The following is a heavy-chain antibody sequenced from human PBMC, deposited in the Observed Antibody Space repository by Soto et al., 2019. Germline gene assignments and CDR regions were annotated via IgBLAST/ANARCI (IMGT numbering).Heavy chain of an antibody. CDR1: GYRFTHNW. J-gene: IGHJ3*02. V-gene: IGHV5-51*01. Sequence: GESLKISCQALGYRFTHNWIARVRQKPGKVLEWLGVIYPLDSFTKYSPSFEGQVTMSVDKSVNTASLLLNSLKASDSAMYYFALTSPEYYDSNAYYYAFDIWGQGTMVTVSS. CDR2: IYPLDSFT. D-gene: IGHD3-22*01. CDR3: ALTSPEYYDSNAYYYAFDI.